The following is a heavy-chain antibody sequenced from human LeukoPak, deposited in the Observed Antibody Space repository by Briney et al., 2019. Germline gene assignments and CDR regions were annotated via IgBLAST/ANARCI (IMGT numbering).Heavy chain of an antibody. J-gene: IGHJ4*02. CDR3: ARKGKWLRFFDY. V-gene: IGHV4-4*09. Sequence: SETLSLTCTVSGGSISSYYWSWIRQPPGKGLEWIGHIYTSGSTNYNPSLKSRVTISVDTSKNQFSLKLSSVTAADTAVYYCARKGKWLRFFDYWGQGTLVTVSS. CDR1: GGSISSYY. D-gene: IGHD5-12*01. CDR2: IYTSGST.